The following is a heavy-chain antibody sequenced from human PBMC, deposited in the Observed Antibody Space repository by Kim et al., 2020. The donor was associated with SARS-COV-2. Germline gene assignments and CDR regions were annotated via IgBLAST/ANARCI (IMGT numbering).Heavy chain of an antibody. CDR3: AKDLDITMVRGVMGL. J-gene: IGHJ4*02. CDR2: ISGSGGST. V-gene: IGHV3-23*01. CDR1: GFTFSSYA. D-gene: IGHD3-10*01. Sequence: GGSLRLSCAASGFTFSSYAMSWVRQAPGKGLEWVSAISGSGGSTYYADSVKGRFTISRDNSKNTLYLQMNSLRAEDTAVYYCAKDLDITMVRGVMGLWGQGALVTVSS.